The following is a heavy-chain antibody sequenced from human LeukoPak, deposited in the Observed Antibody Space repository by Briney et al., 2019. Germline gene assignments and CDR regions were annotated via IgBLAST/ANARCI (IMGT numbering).Heavy chain of an antibody. V-gene: IGHV3-66*02. CDR3: ARDLTTVTETYYYYYYGMAV. CDR2: IYSGGST. D-gene: IGHD4-17*01. Sequence: PGGSLRPSCAASGFSVSTNYMNWVRQAPGKGLEWVSVIYSGGSTYYADSVKGRFTISRDNSKNTLYLQMNSLRAEDTAVYYCARDLTTVTETYYYYYYGMAVWGKGTTVTVSS. CDR1: GFSVSTNY. J-gene: IGHJ6*04.